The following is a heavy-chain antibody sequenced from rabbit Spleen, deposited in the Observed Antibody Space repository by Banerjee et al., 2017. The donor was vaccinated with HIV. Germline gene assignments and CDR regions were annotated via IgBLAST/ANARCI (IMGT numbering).Heavy chain of an antibody. Sequence: YDMCWVRQAPGKGLEWIASIYAGSSGSTYSASWAKGRFTISKTSSTTVTLQLNSLTGADTATYFCARETWGSTGNYGLWGPGTLVTVS. V-gene: IGHV1S40*01. CDR2: IYAGSSGST. CDR1: YD. CDR3: ARETWGSTGNYGL. D-gene: IGHD7-1*01. J-gene: IGHJ4*01.